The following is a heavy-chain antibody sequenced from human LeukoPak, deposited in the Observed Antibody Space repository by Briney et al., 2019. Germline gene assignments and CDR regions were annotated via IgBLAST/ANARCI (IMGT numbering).Heavy chain of an antibody. CDR3: ARDYDSSGYSPEVSVDY. J-gene: IGHJ4*02. CDR1: GGTFSSYA. CDR2: IIPILGTA. Sequence: ASVKVSCKASGGTFSSYAISWVRQAPGQGLEWMGRIIPILGTANYAQKFQGRVTITADKSTSTAYMELSSLRSEDTAVYYCARDYDSSGYSPEVSVDYWGQGTLVTVSS. D-gene: IGHD3-22*01. V-gene: IGHV1-69*04.